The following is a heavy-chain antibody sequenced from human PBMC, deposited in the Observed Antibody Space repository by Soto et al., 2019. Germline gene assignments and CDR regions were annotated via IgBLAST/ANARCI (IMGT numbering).Heavy chain of an antibody. CDR2: ISAYNGNT. Sequence: ASVKVSCKASGYTFTSYGISWVRQAPGQGLEWMGWISAYNGNTNYAQKLQGRVTMTTDTSTSTAYMELRSLRSDDTAVYYCARDLFYDSSDNDAFDIWGQGTMVTVSS. V-gene: IGHV1-18*01. D-gene: IGHD3-22*01. CDR1: GYTFTSYG. CDR3: ARDLFYDSSDNDAFDI. J-gene: IGHJ3*02.